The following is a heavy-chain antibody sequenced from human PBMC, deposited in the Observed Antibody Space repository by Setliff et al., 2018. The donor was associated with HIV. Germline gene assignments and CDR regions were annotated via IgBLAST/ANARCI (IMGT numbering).Heavy chain of an antibody. CDR1: GGSISSSSW. CDR2: IWHSRST. D-gene: IGHD3-22*01. J-gene: IGHJ4*02. CDR3: ARGRSLSSSWDYSGFDY. Sequence: PSETLSLTCAVSGGSISSSSWWTWVRQPPGKGLEWLGEIWHSRSTNYHPSLKRRVTISVDNTKNQFSLKLSSVTAADTAVYYCARGRSLSSSWDYSGFDYWGQGTLVTVSS. V-gene: IGHV4-4*02.